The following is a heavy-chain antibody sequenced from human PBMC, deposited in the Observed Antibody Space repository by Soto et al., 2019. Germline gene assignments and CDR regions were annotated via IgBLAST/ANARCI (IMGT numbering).Heavy chain of an antibody. CDR1: GNIFNGYG. J-gene: IGHJ6*03. D-gene: IGHD3-16*01. V-gene: IGHV3-33*06. CDR3: ANFETGGGMGYYYYYMDV. Sequence: PGGPLRLSCAASGNIFNGYGMHWVRQPPGKGLEWVAVIRYDGSNIFYADSVKGRFTISRDNSKNTLYLQMNSLRSEDTAVYYCANFETGGGMGYYYYYMDVWGKGTTVTVSS. CDR2: IRYDGSNI.